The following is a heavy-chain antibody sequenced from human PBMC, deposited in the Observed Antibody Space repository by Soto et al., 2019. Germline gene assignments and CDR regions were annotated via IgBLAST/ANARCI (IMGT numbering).Heavy chain of an antibody. J-gene: IGHJ4*02. CDR3: ARGPLQQLEL. CDR2: ISSSGSNI. V-gene: IGHV3-48*02. Sequence: EAQLVESGGGLVQPGGSLRLSCAASGFTFNIYSMNWVRQAPGKGLEWVSYISSSGSNIYYADSVKGRFTISRDNAKNSLYLQMNSLRDEDTAAYYCARGPLQQLELWGQGTLVTVSS. D-gene: IGHD6-13*01. CDR1: GFTFNIYS.